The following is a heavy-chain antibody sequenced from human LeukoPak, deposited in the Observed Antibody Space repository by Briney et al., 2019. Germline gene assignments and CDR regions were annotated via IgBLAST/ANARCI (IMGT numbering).Heavy chain of an antibody. CDR1: GFTVSSNY. CDR3: ARGSSSSWYEYYYYYMDV. V-gene: IGHV4-59*02. CDR2: IYYSGST. D-gene: IGHD6-13*01. J-gene: IGHJ6*03. Sequence: GSLRLSSAASGFTVSSNYMSWVRRAPGKGLEWIGSIYYSGSTNYNPSLKSRVTISVDTSKNQFSLKLSSVTAADTAVYYCARGSSSSWYEYYYYYMDVWGKGTTVTISS.